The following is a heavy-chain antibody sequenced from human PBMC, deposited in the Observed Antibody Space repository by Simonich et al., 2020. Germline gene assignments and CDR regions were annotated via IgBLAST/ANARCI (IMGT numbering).Heavy chain of an antibody. Sequence: QVQLVESGGGVVQPGRSLRLSCAASGFPFSSYAMHWVRQAPGKGREWVAMISYDGSNKYYADSVKGRFTISRDNSKNTLYLQMNSLRAEDTAVYYCAREGAGNDAFDIWGQGTMVTVSS. CDR2: ISYDGSNK. V-gene: IGHV3-30*07. D-gene: IGHD1-26*01. CDR3: AREGAGNDAFDI. J-gene: IGHJ3*02. CDR1: GFPFSSYA.